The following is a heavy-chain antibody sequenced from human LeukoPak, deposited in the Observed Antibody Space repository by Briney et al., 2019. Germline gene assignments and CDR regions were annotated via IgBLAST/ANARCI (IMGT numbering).Heavy chain of an antibody. V-gene: IGHV7-4-1*02. Sequence: ASVKVSCKASGYTFTSYAMNWVRQAPGQGLEWMGWINTNTGNPTYAQGFTGRFAFSLDTSVSTAYLQISSLKAEDTAVYYCARWPHSYGSPDFDYWGQGTLVTVSS. CDR3: ARWPHSYGSPDFDY. CDR1: GYTFTSYA. D-gene: IGHD5-18*01. J-gene: IGHJ4*02. CDR2: INTNTGNP.